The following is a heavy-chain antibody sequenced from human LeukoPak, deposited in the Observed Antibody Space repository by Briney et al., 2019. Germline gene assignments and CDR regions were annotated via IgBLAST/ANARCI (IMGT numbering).Heavy chain of an antibody. Sequence: PGGSLRLSCAASGFTFSSYWMSWVRQAPGKGLEWVANINQDRSAKDYGGSVEGRFTISRDNAKNSLYLQMNSLTAEDAAVYFCASAPNENYFDFWGQGTLVTVSS. CDR2: INQDRSAK. V-gene: IGHV3-7*01. J-gene: IGHJ4*02. CDR1: GFTFSSYW. CDR3: ASAPNENYFDF.